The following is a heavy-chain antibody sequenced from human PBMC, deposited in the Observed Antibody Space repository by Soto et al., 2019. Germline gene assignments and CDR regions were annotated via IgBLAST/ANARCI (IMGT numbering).Heavy chain of an antibody. J-gene: IGHJ6*02. Sequence: ASVKVSCKASGYTFTSYGISWVRQAPGQGLEWMGWISAYNGNTNYAQKLQGRVTMTTDTSTSTAYMELRSLRSDDTAVYYCARDQRGRYCSGGSCYSNKDYYYYGMDVWGQGTTVTVSS. CDR2: ISAYNGNT. CDR1: GYTFTSYG. CDR3: ARDQRGRYCSGGSCYSNKDYYYYGMDV. V-gene: IGHV1-18*01. D-gene: IGHD2-15*01.